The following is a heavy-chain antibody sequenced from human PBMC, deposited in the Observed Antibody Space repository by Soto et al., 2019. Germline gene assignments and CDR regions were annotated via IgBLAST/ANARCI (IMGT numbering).Heavy chain of an antibody. CDR3: SRGSKAGDGYNSVDSYYYGMDV. D-gene: IGHD5-12*01. Sequence: QVQLVESGGGVVQPVRSLRLSCAASAFTFSTYGMHWVRQAPGKGLEWVAVISYDGNYRYYANSVKGRFTISRDNSNNTLYLQLNSLRAEDKAVYYCSRGSKAGDGYNSVDSYYYGMDVWGQGTTVTVSS. CDR1: AFTFSTYG. CDR2: ISYDGNYR. J-gene: IGHJ6*02. V-gene: IGHV3-30*03.